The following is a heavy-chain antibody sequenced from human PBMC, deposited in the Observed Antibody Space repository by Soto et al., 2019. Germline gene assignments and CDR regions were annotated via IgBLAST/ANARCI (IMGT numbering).Heavy chain of an antibody. CDR2: IYPGDSDT. V-gene: IGHV5-51*01. CDR3: ARDGLSSSSSFDY. J-gene: IGHJ4*02. D-gene: IGHD6-6*01. Sequence: EVQLVQSGAEVTKPGESLKISCKASGYSFTDYWIGWVRQMPGKGLEWMGIIYPGDSDTKYRPSFQGQVTMSADKSISTAYLQWNSLEASDTAMYYCARDGLSSSSSFDYWGQGTLVTVSS. CDR1: GYSFTDYW.